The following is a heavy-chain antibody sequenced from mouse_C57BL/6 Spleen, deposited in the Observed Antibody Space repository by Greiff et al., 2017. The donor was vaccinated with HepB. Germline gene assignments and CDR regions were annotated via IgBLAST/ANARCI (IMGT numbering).Heavy chain of an antibody. CDR3: ARSRTTVVAHFDY. CDR2: INPSSGYT. V-gene: IGHV1-7*01. CDR1: GYTFTSYW. J-gene: IGHJ2*01. Sequence: QVQLKQSGAELAKPGASVKLSCKASGYTFTSYWMPWVKQRPGQGLEWIGYINPSSGYTKYNQKFKDKSTLTADKSSSTAYMQLSSLTYEDSAVYYCARSRTTVVAHFDYWGQGTTLTVSS. D-gene: IGHD1-1*01.